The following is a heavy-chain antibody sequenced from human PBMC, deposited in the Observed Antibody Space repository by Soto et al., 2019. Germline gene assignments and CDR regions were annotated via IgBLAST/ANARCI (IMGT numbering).Heavy chain of an antibody. Sequence: QLQLQESGPGLVKPSETLSLTCTVSGGSISSRTHYWGWIRQPPGKGLEWIGSIYYSGSTYYNPSLEPRLTLSVATSKNQLSLKLTSVTAADTAVYFCARRTPYSSGWYYFDYWGPGTLVTVSS. CDR3: ARRTPYSSGWYYFDY. CDR2: IYYSGST. J-gene: IGHJ4*02. V-gene: IGHV4-39*01. CDR1: GGSISSRTHY. D-gene: IGHD6-19*01.